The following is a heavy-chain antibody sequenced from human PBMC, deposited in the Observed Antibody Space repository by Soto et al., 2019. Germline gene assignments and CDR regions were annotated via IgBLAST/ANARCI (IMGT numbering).Heavy chain of an antibody. CDR2: INPNSGGT. Sequence: ASVKVSCKVSGYTLTDLSMQWVRQAPGKGLEWMGWINPNSGGTNYAQKFQGWVTMTRDTSISTAYMELSRLRSDDTAVYYCAIVMMNYGDYETGAFDIWGQGTMVTVSS. J-gene: IGHJ3*02. CDR1: GYTLTDLS. D-gene: IGHD4-17*01. V-gene: IGHV1-2*04. CDR3: AIVMMNYGDYETGAFDI.